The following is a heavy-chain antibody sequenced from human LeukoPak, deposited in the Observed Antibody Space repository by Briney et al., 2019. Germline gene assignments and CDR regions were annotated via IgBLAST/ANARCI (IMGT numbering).Heavy chain of an antibody. V-gene: IGHV4-59*01. CDR1: GFSISTQYS. J-gene: IGHJ4*02. Sequence: SETLSLTCTVSGFSISTQYSWGWIRQPPGKGLEWIGYIYYSGSTDYNPSLKSRVTISVDTSKNQFSLKLSSVTAADTAVYYCARDKWDCSGGRCSGLDYWGQGTLVTVSS. CDR2: IYYSGST. D-gene: IGHD2-15*01. CDR3: ARDKWDCSGGRCSGLDY.